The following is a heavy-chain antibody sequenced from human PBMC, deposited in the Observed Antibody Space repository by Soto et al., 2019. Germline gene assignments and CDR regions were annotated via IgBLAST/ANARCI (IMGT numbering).Heavy chain of an antibody. Sequence: GGSLRLSCAASGFTFSSYWMHWVRQAPGKGLVWVSRINSDGSSTSYADSVKGRFTISRDNAKNTLYLQMNSLRAEDTAVYYCARVPNYDFWSGYPHYFDYWGQGTLVTVSS. CDR3: ARVPNYDFWSGYPHYFDY. CDR1: GFTFSSYW. J-gene: IGHJ4*02. V-gene: IGHV3-74*01. D-gene: IGHD3-3*01. CDR2: INSDGSST.